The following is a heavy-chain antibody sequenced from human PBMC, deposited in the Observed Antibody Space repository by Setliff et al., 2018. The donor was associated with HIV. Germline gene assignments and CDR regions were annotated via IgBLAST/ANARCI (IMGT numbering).Heavy chain of an antibody. CDR1: GYTFSTYW. J-gene: IGHJ4*02. CDR3: ARLADTSAYYFDF. CDR2: IYPDKSDV. V-gene: IGHV5-51*01. D-gene: IGHD3-10*01. Sequence: GESLKISCQGSGYTFSTYWIAWVRQTPGKGMDWVGLIYPDKSDVRYGPSFQGQVTISADNSISTAYLEWSSLKAADTAIYYCARLADTSAYYFDFWGQGTPVTVSS.